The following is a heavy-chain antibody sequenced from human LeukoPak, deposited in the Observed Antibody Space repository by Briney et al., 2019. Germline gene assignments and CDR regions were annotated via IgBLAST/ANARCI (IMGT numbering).Heavy chain of an antibody. CDR1: GFTFDDNA. Sequence: GGSLRLSCAVSGFTFDDNAMHWVRQTPGKGLEWVSLISGDGGSRDYADSVKGRFTVSRDNSKNSLYLQMNSLRTDDTAFYFCAKAARYFDWLPYFDSWGQGTLVTVSS. D-gene: IGHD3-9*01. CDR3: AKAARYFDWLPYFDS. J-gene: IGHJ4*02. V-gene: IGHV3-43*02. CDR2: ISGDGGSR.